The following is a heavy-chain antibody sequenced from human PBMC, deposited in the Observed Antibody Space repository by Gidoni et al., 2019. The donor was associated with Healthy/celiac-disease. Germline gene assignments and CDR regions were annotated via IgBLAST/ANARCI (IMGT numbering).Heavy chain of an antibody. D-gene: IGHD3-10*01. CDR3: ASLWLGELLFDY. CDR1: GVSISSGGYY. Sequence: QVQLQESGPGLVKPSQTLSLTCTVSGVSISSGGYYWSWIRQHPGKDLEWIGYTYYSGSTYYNASLKSRVTISVDTSKNQFSLKLSSVTAADTAVYYCASLWLGELLFDYWGQGTLVTVSS. CDR2: TYYSGST. J-gene: IGHJ4*02. V-gene: IGHV4-31*03.